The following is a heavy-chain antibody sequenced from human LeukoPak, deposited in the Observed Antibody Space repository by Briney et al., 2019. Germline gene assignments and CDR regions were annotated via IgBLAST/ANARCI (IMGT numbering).Heavy chain of an antibody. V-gene: IGHV4-39*07. J-gene: IGHJ3*02. Sequence: PSETLSLTCTVSGGSISSSSYYWGWIRQPPGKGLEWIGSFHYSGSTYYNTSLKSRVIISVDTSKNQFSLKLSSVTAADTAVYYCASNLYYYDSSGYYTQAAFDIWGQGTMVTVSS. CDR2: FHYSGST. CDR3: ASNLYYYDSSGYYTQAAFDI. D-gene: IGHD3-22*01. CDR1: GGSISSSSYY.